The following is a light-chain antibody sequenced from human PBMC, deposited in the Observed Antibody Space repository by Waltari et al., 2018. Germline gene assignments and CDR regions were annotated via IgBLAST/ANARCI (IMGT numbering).Light chain of an antibody. CDR3: QQYNNLPQT. Sequence: EIVMTQTPATLSVSPGERATLSCRASQSVSSNLAWYQQKPGQAPRLRMYGASTRATGIPARFSGSGSGTEFTLTISSLQSEDFAVYYCQQYNNLPQTFGQGTKLEIK. J-gene: IGKJ2*01. CDR2: GAS. V-gene: IGKV3-15*01. CDR1: QSVSSN.